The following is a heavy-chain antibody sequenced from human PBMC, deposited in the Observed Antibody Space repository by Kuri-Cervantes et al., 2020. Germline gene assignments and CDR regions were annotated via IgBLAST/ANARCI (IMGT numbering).Heavy chain of an antibody. CDR2: ISAYNGNT. Sequence: ASVKVSCKASGYTFTSYGISWVRQAPGQGLEWMGWISAYNGNTNYAQKLQGRVTMTTDTSTSTAYMELSRLRSDDTAVYYCARDHIVLGVDLWGRGTLVTVSS. CDR1: GYTFTSYG. V-gene: IGHV1-18*01. D-gene: IGHD2-8*01. J-gene: IGHJ2*01. CDR3: ARDHIVLGVDL.